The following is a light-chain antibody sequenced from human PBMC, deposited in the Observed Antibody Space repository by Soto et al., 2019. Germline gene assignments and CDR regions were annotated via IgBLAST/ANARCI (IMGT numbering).Light chain of an antibody. Sequence: EIVLTQSPGTLSLSPGERATLSCRASQSLSKTYLAWYQKKPGQAPRLLIDGASSRATGTPDRFSGSGSATDFTLTISRLEPEDFAVDYCQQYVSPPWTFGQGTKVEIK. CDR3: QQYVSPPWT. CDR2: GAS. CDR1: QSLSKTY. J-gene: IGKJ1*01. V-gene: IGKV3-20*01.